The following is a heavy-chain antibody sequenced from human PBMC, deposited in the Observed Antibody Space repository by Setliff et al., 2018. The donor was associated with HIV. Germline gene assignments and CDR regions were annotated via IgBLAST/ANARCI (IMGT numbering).Heavy chain of an antibody. D-gene: IGHD3-16*01. CDR1: GVSIDSHY. CDR3: VNPSGAMGDFDS. CDR2: LHLSGKS. J-gene: IGHJ4*02. Sequence: SETLSLTCNISGVSIDSHYWSWIRQAAGQELEWIGRLHLSGKSNYNPSLKSRVTISIDTSKNQFSLQLTSVTAADTAVYYCVNPSGAMGDFDSWGQGTLVTVSS. V-gene: IGHV4-4*07.